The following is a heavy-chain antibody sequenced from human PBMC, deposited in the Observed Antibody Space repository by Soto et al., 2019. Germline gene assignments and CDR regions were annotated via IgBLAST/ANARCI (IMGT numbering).Heavy chain of an antibody. CDR2: IYYSGST. Sequence: SWTLALTCTVSGGSISSSSYYWGWIRQPPGKGLEWIGSIYYSGSTYYNPSLKSRVTISVDTSKNQFSLKLSSVTAADTAVYYCANPGYSGYDSPYYFDYWGQGTLVTVSS. CDR1: GGSISSSSYY. J-gene: IGHJ4*02. V-gene: IGHV4-39*01. CDR3: ANPGYSGYDSPYYFDY. D-gene: IGHD5-12*01.